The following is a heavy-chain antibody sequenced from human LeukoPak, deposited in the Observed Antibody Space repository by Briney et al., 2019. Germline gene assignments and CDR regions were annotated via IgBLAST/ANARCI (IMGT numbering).Heavy chain of an antibody. CDR3: ASNYDSSGYYVLGNAFDI. J-gene: IGHJ3*02. D-gene: IGHD3-22*01. V-gene: IGHV4-59*01. CDR1: GGSISSYY. CDR2: IYYSGST. Sequence: SETLSLTCTVSGGSISSYYWSWIRQPPGKGLEWIGYIYYSGSTNYNPSLKSRVTISVDTSKNQFSLKLSSGTAADTAVYYCASNYDSSGYYVLGNAFDIWGQGTMVTVSS.